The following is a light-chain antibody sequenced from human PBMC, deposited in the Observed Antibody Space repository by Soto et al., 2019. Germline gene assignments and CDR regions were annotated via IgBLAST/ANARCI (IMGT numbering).Light chain of an antibody. CDR1: QSISTW. J-gene: IGKJ4*01. V-gene: IGKV1-5*03. Sequence: DIQMTQSPSTLSASVGDRVTITCRASQSISTWLAWYQQKPGKAPKLLIYKASNLEGGVPSRFSGSGSGTEFTITISSLQPDDFATYYCQQYNTYPFTFGGGTTVEIK. CDR2: KAS. CDR3: QQYNTYPFT.